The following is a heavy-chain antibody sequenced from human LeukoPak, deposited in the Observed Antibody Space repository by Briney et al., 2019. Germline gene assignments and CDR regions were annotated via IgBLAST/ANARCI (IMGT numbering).Heavy chain of an antibody. J-gene: IGHJ5*01. CDR3: ARRLRGAVIGNWFDF. Sequence: PSETLSLTCTVSGGSINDYYWSWIRQPPGEGLEWIGNIYYSGTTSYNPSLESRVIISVDTSKNQFSLKLNSVTAADTAVYYCARRLRGAVIGNWFDFWGQGMLVTVSS. D-gene: IGHD3-10*01. CDR2: IYYSGTT. V-gene: IGHV4-59*01. CDR1: GGSINDYY.